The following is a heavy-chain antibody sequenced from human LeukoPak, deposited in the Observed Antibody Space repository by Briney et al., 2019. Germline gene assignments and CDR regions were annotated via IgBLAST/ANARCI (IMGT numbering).Heavy chain of an antibody. V-gene: IGHV4-59*08. CDR2: MYYSGST. Sequence: SETLSLTCAVSGGSISSYYWSWIRQPPGKGLEWIGYMYYSGSTNYNPSLKSRVTISVDTSKNQFSLKLSSVTAADTAVYYCARRVTSNWFDPWGQGTLVTVSS. CDR3: ARRVTSNWFDP. J-gene: IGHJ5*02. CDR1: GGSISSYY. D-gene: IGHD2-21*02.